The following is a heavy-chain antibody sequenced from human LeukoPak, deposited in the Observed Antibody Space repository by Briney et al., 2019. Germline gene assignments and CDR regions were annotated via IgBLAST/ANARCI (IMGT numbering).Heavy chain of an antibody. V-gene: IGHV1-58*02. CDR3: AADCEVGYYYMDV. CDR1: GFTFTSSA. J-gene: IGHJ6*03. Sequence: ASVEVSCKASGFTFTSSAMQWVRQARGQRLEWIGWIVVGSGNTNYAQKFQERVTITRDMSTSTAYMELSSLRSEDTAVYYCAADCEVGYYYMDVWGKGTTVTVSS. CDR2: IVVGSGNT.